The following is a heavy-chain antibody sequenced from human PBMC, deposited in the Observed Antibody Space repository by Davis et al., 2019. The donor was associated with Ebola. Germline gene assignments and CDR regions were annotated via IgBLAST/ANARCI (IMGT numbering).Heavy chain of an antibody. V-gene: IGHV4-34*01. D-gene: IGHD5-18*01. CDR1: GGSFSGYY. CDR2: INHSGST. CDR3: ASLSADTAMVY. Sequence: MPGGPLRLSCAVYGGSFSGYYWSWIRQPPGKGLEWIGEINHSGSTNYNPSLKSRVTISVDTSKNQFSLKLSSVTAADTAVYYCASLSADTAMVYWGQGTLVTVSS. J-gene: IGHJ4*02.